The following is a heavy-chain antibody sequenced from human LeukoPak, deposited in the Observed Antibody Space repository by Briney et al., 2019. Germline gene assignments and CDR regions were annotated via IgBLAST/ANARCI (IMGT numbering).Heavy chain of an antibody. J-gene: IGHJ6*02. D-gene: IGHD3-9*01. CDR1: GFIFSNYA. CDR3: AREVVIFPDYYYYGMDV. Sequence: GGSLSLSCAASGFIFSNYAMSWVGRAPGGGLEGVSSFSGGGGSTFYADSVKGRFSISRDNSKNTLYLQMNSLRADDTAVYYCAREVVIFPDYYYYGMDVWGQGTTVTVSS. V-gene: IGHV3-23*01. CDR2: FSGGGGST.